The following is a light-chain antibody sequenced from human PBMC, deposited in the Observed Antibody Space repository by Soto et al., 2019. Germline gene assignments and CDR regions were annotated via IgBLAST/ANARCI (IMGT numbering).Light chain of an antibody. CDR3: CSYATTNTAPYV. CDR2: EVT. J-gene: IGLJ1*01. CDR1: SSDVGGYKY. V-gene: IGLV2-14*01. Sequence: QSALTQPASASGSPGQSITISCTGTSSDVGGYKYVSWYQQHPGKAPKLIIYEVTNRPSGVSYRFSGSKSANTASLTISGLQAEDEAEYYCCSYATTNTAPYVFGTGTKLTVL.